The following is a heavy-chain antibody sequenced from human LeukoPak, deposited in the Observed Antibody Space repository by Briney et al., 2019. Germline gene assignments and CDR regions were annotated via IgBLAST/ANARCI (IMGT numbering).Heavy chain of an antibody. Sequence: GGSLRLSCAASGFTFSSYGMHWVRRAPGKGLEWVAVMWYDGSNKYYADSVKGRFTISRDNSKNTLYLQMNSLRAEDTAVYYCARDTGYCRSTSCQGYYGMDVWGQGTTVTVSS. J-gene: IGHJ6*02. CDR1: GFTFSSYG. CDR3: ARDTGYCRSTSCQGYYGMDV. CDR2: MWYDGSNK. V-gene: IGHV3-33*01. D-gene: IGHD2-2*01.